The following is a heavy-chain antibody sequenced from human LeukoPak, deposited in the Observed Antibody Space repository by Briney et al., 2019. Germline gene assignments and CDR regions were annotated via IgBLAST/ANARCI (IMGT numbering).Heavy chain of an antibody. J-gene: IGHJ5*02. V-gene: IGHV4-4*07. CDR2: IYISGST. CDR1: GGSISSSYS. D-gene: IGHD3-10*01. CDR3: AREGADPITMVRGVIGQNWFDP. Sequence: SETLSLTCTVSGGSISSSYSWSWIRQPAGKGLEWIGRIYISGSTNYNPSLKSRVTISVDTSKKQFSLKLSSVTAADTAVYYCAREGADPITMVRGVIGQNWFDPWGQGTLVTVSS.